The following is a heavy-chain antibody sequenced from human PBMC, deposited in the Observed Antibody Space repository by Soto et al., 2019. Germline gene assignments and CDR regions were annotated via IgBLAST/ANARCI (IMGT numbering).Heavy chain of an antibody. CDR1: GGSFSGYY. D-gene: IGHD6-6*01. Sequence: PSETLSLTCAVYGGSFSGYYWSWIRQPPGKGLEWIGEINHSGSTNYNPSLKSRVTISVDTSKNQFSLKLSSVTAADTAVYYCARVPSSIDYSSSFDYWGQGTLVTVSS. CDR3: ARVPSSIDYSSSFDY. V-gene: IGHV4-34*01. J-gene: IGHJ4*02. CDR2: INHSGST.